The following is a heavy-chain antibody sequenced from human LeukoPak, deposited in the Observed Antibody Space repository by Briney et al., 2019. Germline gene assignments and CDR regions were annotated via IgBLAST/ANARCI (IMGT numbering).Heavy chain of an antibody. V-gene: IGHV3-30*02. CDR3: AKDRDDYGDDC. D-gene: IGHD4-17*01. CDR1: GFTFTDFG. Sequence: RSGGSLRLSCAASGFTFTDFGMHWVRQAPGKGLDWVSHIRRDGRSKFYAESVKGRFTISRDNSKNTLYLQMNSLRAEDTAVYYCAKDRDDYGDDCWGQGILVTVST. J-gene: IGHJ4*02. CDR2: IRRDGRSK.